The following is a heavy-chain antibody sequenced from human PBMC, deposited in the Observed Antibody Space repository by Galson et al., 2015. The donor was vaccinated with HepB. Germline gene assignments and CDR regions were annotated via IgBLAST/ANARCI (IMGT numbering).Heavy chain of an antibody. V-gene: IGHV1-18*01. CDR2: ISTYNDNT. CDR1: GYTFTNYG. CDR3: VRGGRLGELSSFDY. D-gene: IGHD3-16*02. Sequence: SVKVSCKASGYTFTNYGISWVRQAPGQGLEWMGWISTYNDNTNYAQKLQGRVIMTTDTSTRTAYVELRSLRSDDTAMYYCVRGGRLGELSSFDYWGQGTLVTVSS. J-gene: IGHJ4*02.